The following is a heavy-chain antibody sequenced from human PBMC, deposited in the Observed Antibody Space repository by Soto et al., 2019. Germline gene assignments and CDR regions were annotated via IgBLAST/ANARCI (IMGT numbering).Heavy chain of an antibody. CDR1: GFAFSDPY. J-gene: IGHJ4*02. V-gene: IGHV3-11*01. CDR2: ISSSGSTI. Sequence: QVQLVESGGGLVKPGGSLRLSCAASGFAFSDPYMSWIRQAPGKGLECISYISSSGSTIYYADSVKGRFTSSRDNAKKSLYLQMDRLTADDTAVYYCARGGASVTTPFDYWGQGTQVTVSS. D-gene: IGHD4-17*01. CDR3: ARGGASVTTPFDY.